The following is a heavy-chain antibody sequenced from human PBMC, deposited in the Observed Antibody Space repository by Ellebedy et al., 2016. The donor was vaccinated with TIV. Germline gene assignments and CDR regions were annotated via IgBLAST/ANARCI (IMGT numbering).Heavy chain of an antibody. Sequence: ASVKVSCKASGYTFTGYYMHWVRQAPGQGLEWMGWINPNSGGTNYAQKFQGRVTVTRDTSISTAYMELSRLRSDDTAVYYCARYDFWSGYYDYWGQGTLVTVSS. J-gene: IGHJ4*02. D-gene: IGHD3-3*01. CDR3: ARYDFWSGYYDY. CDR1: GYTFTGYY. CDR2: INPNSGGT. V-gene: IGHV1-2*02.